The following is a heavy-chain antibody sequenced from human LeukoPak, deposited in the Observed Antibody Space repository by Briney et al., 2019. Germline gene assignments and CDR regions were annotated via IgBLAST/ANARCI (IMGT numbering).Heavy chain of an antibody. CDR2: IYSDDTT. CDR1: VFTVSSNY. J-gene: IGHJ4*02. D-gene: IGHD6-6*01. V-gene: IGHV3-66*01. CDR3: ALSRYSSSSVWDF. Sequence: GGSLRLSCAASVFTVSSNYMSWVRQAPGEGLEWVSVIYSDDTTYCADSVKGRFTISRDNSKNTLHLQMNSLRAEDMAVYYCALSRYSSSSVWDFWGQGTLVTVSS.